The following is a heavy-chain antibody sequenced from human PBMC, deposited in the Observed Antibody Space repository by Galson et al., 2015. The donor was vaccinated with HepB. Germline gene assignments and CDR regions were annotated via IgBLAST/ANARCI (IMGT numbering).Heavy chain of an antibody. CDR2: ISGSGGST. D-gene: IGHD2-2*01. CDR3: AKQYCTTTSCCMVDAFDV. CDR1: GFTFSNYA. Sequence: SLRLSCAASGFTFSNYAMSWVRQAPGKGLEWVSAISGSGGSTKYADSVKGRFTISRDNSKNTLSLQMNSLRAEDTALYYCAKQYCTTTSCCMVDAFDVWGQGTMVAVSS. J-gene: IGHJ3*01. V-gene: IGHV3-23*01.